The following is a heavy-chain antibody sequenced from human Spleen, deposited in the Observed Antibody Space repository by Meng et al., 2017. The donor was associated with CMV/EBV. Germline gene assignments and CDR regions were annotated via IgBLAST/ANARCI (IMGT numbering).Heavy chain of an antibody. CDR2: IYPGDSDI. CDR3: ARLKEAAAKLDY. Sequence: GGSLRLSCKGSGYSFTTYWIAWVRQMPGKGLEWMGFIYPGDSDIRYSPSFQGQVTISADKSIATAYLQWSSLKASDTAMYYCARLKEAAAKLDYWGQGTLVTVSS. V-gene: IGHV5-51*01. J-gene: IGHJ4*02. D-gene: IGHD6-13*01. CDR1: GYSFTTYW.